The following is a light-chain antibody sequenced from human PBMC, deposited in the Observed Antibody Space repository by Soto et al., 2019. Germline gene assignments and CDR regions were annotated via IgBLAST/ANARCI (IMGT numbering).Light chain of an antibody. V-gene: IGKV1-12*01. J-gene: IGKJ4*01. CDR3: QQAFTFPLT. CDR2: AAS. CDR1: QGIGRY. Sequence: DIQMTQSPSSVSASVGDRVTITCRASQGIGRYLVWFQQKPGKAPRLLIYAASSLRSGVPSRFSGSSSGTDFTLTISSLQPEDFATYYCQQAFTFPLTFGGGTEVEIK.